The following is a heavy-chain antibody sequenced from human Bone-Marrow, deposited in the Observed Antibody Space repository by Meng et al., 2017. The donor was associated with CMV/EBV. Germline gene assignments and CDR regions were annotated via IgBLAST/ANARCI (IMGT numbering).Heavy chain of an antibody. CDR1: GFTFSSYG. Sequence: GESLKISCAASGFTFSSYGMSWVRQAPGKGLEWVSGINWNGGSTGYADSVKGRFTISRDNAKNSLYLQMNSLRAEDTALYYCARDPNSSGWFDPWGQGTLVTVSS. J-gene: IGHJ5*02. CDR2: INWNGGST. CDR3: ARDPNSSGWFDP. V-gene: IGHV3-20*04. D-gene: IGHD6-19*01.